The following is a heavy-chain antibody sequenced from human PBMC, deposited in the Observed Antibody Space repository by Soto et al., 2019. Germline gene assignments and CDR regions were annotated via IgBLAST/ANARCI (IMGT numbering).Heavy chain of an antibody. V-gene: IGHV1-8*01. CDR2: MNPNSGNT. CDR3: ARGPDSSGWYTDY. Sequence: ASVKVSCRASGYTFTSYVINWVRQATGQGLEWMGWMNPNSGNTGYAQKFQGRVTMTRNTSISTAYMELSSLRSEDTAVYYCARGPDSSGWYTDYWGQGTLVTVSS. D-gene: IGHD6-19*01. CDR1: GYTFTSYV. J-gene: IGHJ4*02.